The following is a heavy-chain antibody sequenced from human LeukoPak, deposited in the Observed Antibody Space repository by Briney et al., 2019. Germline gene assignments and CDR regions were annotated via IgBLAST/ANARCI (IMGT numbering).Heavy chain of an antibody. D-gene: IGHD4-23*01. CDR2: ISSSSSYI. CDR3: ARGTVVTPVDY. J-gene: IGHJ4*02. V-gene: IGHV3-21*01. Sequence: GGSLRLSCAASGFTFSTYPMNWVRQAPGKGLEWVSSISSSSSYIYYADSVKGRFTISRDNAKNSLYLQMNSLRAEDTAVYYCARGTVVTPVDYWGQGTLVTVSS. CDR1: GFTFSTYP.